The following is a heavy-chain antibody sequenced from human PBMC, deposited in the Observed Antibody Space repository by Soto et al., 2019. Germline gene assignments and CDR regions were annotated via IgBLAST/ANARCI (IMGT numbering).Heavy chain of an antibody. CDR1: GFNFNDYG. J-gene: IGHJ6*02. V-gene: IGHV3-9*01. CDR3: AKDMENGYNPYYYYGMDV. CDR2: ISWNSVSI. D-gene: IGHD3-10*01. Sequence: PVGSLRLSCAASGFNFNDYGMHWVRQAPGKGLEWVSSISWNSVSIGYADSVKGRFTISRDNAKNSLYLQMNSLRAEDTALYYCAKDMENGYNPYYYYGMDVWGPGTPVTVYS.